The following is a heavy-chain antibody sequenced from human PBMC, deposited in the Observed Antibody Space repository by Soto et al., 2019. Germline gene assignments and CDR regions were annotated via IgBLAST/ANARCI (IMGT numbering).Heavy chain of an antibody. Sequence: EVQLVESGGGLVQPGGSLRLSCVASGFTFSSYSMNWVRQAPGKGPEWVSYMSSSSSIIYYADSVKGRFTISRDNAKNALYLKMNSLRDKDTVVYYCAVGGGVDVWGQGTTVTVS. V-gene: IGHV3-48*02. CDR3: AVGGGVDV. CDR2: MSSSSSII. J-gene: IGHJ6*01. D-gene: IGHD2-15*01. CDR1: GFTFSSYS.